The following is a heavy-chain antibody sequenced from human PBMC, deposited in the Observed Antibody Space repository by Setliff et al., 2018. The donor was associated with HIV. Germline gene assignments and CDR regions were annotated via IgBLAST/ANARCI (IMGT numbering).Heavy chain of an antibody. D-gene: IGHD6-19*01. CDR1: GGSISSGSYY. V-gene: IGHV4-61*09. CDR2: IYTSGST. Sequence: SETLSLTCTVSGGSISSGSYYWSWIRQPAGKGLEWIGHIYTSGSTNYNPSLKSRVTISVHTSKNQFSLKLSSVTAADTAVYYCARVAGGVDAFDIWGQGTMVTVSS. CDR3: ARVAGGVDAFDI. J-gene: IGHJ3*02.